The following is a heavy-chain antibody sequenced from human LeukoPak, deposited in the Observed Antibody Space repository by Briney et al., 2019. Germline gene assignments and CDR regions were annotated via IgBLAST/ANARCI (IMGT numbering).Heavy chain of an antibody. D-gene: IGHD7-27*01. Sequence: SETMSLTCRVSGGTIRSYFWTWIPQPPGKGLEWIGYIYDSGSTNYNPSLKSRVTISVDTSKNHFSLKLRSVTAADTAVYYCARSKWGYAFEIWGQGTMVTVSS. CDR1: GGTIRSYF. CDR2: IYDSGST. V-gene: IGHV4-59*01. CDR3: ARSKWGYAFEI. J-gene: IGHJ3*02.